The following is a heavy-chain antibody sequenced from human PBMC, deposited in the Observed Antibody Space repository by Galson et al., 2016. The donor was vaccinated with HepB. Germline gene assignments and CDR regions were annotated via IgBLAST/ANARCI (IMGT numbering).Heavy chain of an antibody. D-gene: IGHD1-26*01. CDR3: ARGGGGTYFENYYYGMDV. Sequence: SVKVSCKASGGSFRSYIITWVRQAPGQGLEWMGEIFPISGTANYTQKLQGRVTMTTHTSTSTVYMELRSLRSDDTAVYYCARGGGGTYFENYYYGMDVWGQGTLVTVSS. V-gene: IGHV1-69*05. CDR1: GGSFRSYI. J-gene: IGHJ6*02. CDR2: IFPISGTA.